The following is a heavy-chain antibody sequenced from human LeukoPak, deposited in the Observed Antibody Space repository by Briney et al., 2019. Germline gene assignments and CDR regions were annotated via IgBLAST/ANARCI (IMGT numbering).Heavy chain of an antibody. CDR1: GGSISSGGYY. CDR3: AREYQLPYNWFDP. V-gene: IGHV4-31*03. Sequence: SQTLSLTCTVSGGSISSGGYYWSWIRQHPGKGLEWIEYIYYSGSTYYNPSLKSRVTISVDTSKNQFSLKLSSVTAADTAVYYCAREYQLPYNWFDPWGQGTLVTVSS. D-gene: IGHD2-2*01. J-gene: IGHJ5*02. CDR2: IYYSGST.